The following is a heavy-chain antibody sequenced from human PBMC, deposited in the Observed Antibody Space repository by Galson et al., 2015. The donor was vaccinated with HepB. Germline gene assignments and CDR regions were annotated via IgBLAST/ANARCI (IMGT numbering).Heavy chain of an antibody. D-gene: IGHD4-17*01. J-gene: IGHJ4*02. CDR2: IGTSSTYT. V-gene: IGHV3-11*06. Sequence: SLSLSCAASGFTFSDYFMTWVRQAPGKGLEWVSYIGTSSTYTRYADSVKGRFTISRDNAENSLYLQMNSLRVEDTAVYYCARAGDGDYGLLDFWGRGTLVTVSS. CDR3: ARAGDGDYGLLDF. CDR1: GFTFSDYF.